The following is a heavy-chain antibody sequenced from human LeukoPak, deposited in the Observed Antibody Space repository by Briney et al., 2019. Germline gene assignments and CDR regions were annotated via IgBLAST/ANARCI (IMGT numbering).Heavy chain of an antibody. CDR3: ASLSDNRGDAFDI. CDR2: ISGDGSST. J-gene: IGHJ3*02. D-gene: IGHD2-21*02. Sequence: GGSLRLSCAATGFTVSNYWMSWVRQAPGKGLVWISRISGDGSSTSYADSVKGRFTISRDNAKNTLYLQMNSLRTEDTAVYYCASLSDNRGDAFDIWGQGTMVTVSS. CDR1: GFTVSNYW. V-gene: IGHV3-74*01.